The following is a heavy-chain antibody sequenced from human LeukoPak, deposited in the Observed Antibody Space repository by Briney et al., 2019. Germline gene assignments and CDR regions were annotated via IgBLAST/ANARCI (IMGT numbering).Heavy chain of an antibody. Sequence: GASVKVSCKASGGTFSSYAISWVRQAPGQGLEWMGGIIPIFGTANYAQKFQGRVTMTRNTSISTAYMELSSLRSEDTAVYYCARGYSSSWTYYYYYYMDVWGKGTTVTISS. V-gene: IGHV1-69*05. CDR3: ARGYSSSWTYYYYYYMDV. J-gene: IGHJ6*03. CDR1: GGTFSSYA. CDR2: IIPIFGTA. D-gene: IGHD6-13*01.